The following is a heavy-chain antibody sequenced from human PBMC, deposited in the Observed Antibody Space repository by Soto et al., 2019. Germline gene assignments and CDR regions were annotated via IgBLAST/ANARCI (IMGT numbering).Heavy chain of an antibody. CDR2: VKGKSVNP. CDR1: GFTVGSNG. Sequence: SVGSLILSCAASGFTVGSNGGRWVHQPTTRQRDRKSVVKGKSVNPGCPRIMKKQITISRDNAKNSLYLQMNSLRAEDTALYYCARAGGATDAFDIWGQGTMVTVSS. J-gene: IGHJ3*02. CDR3: ARAGGATDAFDI. D-gene: IGHD1-26*01. V-gene: IGHV3-20*04.